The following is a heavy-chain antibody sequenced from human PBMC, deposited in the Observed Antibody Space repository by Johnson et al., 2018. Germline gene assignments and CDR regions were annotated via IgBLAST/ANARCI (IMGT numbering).Heavy chain of an antibody. CDR1: GLTFSSYW. Sequence: VQLQESGGGLVQPGGSLRLSCAASGLTFSSYWMHWVRQAPGKGLVWVSHINSDGSSTSYADSVKGRFTISRDNAKNTLYLQMNSLRAEDTAVYYCASNLAVAASNYWGQGTLVTVSS. CDR2: INSDGSST. CDR3: ASNLAVAASNY. D-gene: IGHD6-19*01. V-gene: IGHV3-74*01. J-gene: IGHJ4*02.